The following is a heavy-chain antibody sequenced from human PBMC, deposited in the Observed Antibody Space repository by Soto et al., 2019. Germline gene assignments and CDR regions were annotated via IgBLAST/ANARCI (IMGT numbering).Heavy chain of an antibody. CDR2: FDPEDGET. V-gene: IGHV1-24*01. Sequence: ASVKVSCKVSGYTLTVLSMHWVRQAPGKGLEWMGGFDPEDGETIYAQKFQGRVTMTEDTSTDTAYMELSSLRSEDTAVYYCATDLPFRIAARPQDNYYYYYGMDVWGQGTTVTVSS. J-gene: IGHJ6*02. CDR3: ATDLPFRIAARPQDNYYYYYGMDV. CDR1: GYTLTVLS. D-gene: IGHD6-6*01.